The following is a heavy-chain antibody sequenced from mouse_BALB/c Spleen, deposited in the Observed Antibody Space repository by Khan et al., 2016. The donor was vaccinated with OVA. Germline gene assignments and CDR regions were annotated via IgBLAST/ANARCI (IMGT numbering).Heavy chain of an antibody. CDR2: ILPGSGST. D-gene: IGHD2-1*01. CDR3: ASIYYGKYDAMDY. Sequence: QVQLQQSGAELMKPGASVKISCKATGYTFSSYWIEWVKQRPGHGLEWIGEILPGSGSTNYNEKFKGKATFTADTSSNTAYMQLSSLTSEDSAIYYCASIYYGKYDAMDYWGQGTSVTVSS. CDR1: GYTFSSYW. V-gene: IGHV1-9*01. J-gene: IGHJ4*01.